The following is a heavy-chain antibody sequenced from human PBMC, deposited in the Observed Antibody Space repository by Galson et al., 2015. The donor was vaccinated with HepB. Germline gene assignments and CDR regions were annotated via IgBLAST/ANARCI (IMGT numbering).Heavy chain of an antibody. Sequence: SLRLSCAASGFTFSSYAMHWVRQAPGKGLEWVAVISYDGSNKYYADSVKGRFIISRDNSKNTLYLQMNSLRAEDTAVYYCARGVGTGNYWGQGTLVTVSS. CDR1: GFTFSSYA. CDR3: ARGVGTGNY. V-gene: IGHV3-30*04. D-gene: IGHD1-1*01. J-gene: IGHJ4*02. CDR2: ISYDGSNK.